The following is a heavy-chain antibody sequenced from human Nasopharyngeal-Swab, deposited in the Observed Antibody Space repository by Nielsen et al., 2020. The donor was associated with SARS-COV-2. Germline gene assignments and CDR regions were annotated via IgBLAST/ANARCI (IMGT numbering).Heavy chain of an antibody. V-gene: IGHV3-7*03. CDR2: IKNDGSEK. CDR1: GLSFSGYW. Sequence: GASLKISCAATGLSFSGYWMTWVRQAPGKWLEWVANIKNDGSEKYYGDSVKGRFTISRDNAKNSLFLQMSTLRAEDTAVYYCAKITADYDFWSHQYYYYMDVWGKGTTVTVSS. CDR3: AKITADYDFWSHQYYYYMDV. J-gene: IGHJ6*03. D-gene: IGHD3-3*01.